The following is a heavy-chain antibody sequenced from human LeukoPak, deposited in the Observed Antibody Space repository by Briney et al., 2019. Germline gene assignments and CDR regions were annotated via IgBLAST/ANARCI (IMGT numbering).Heavy chain of an antibody. D-gene: IGHD1-14*01. CDR3: AKVSRTNHDNFFDY. CDR1: GGTFSSYA. CDR2: IIPIFGTA. V-gene: IGHV1-69*05. J-gene: IGHJ4*02. Sequence: SVKVSCKASGGTFSSYAISWVRQAPGQGLEWMGRIIPIFGTANYAQKFQGRVTITTDESTSTACMELSSLGAEDTAVYYCAKVSRTNHDNFFDYWGQGTLVTVSS.